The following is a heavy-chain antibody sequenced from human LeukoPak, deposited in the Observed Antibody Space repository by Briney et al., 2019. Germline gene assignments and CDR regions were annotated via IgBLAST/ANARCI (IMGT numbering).Heavy chain of an antibody. Sequence: SETLSLTCTVSGRSISSYYGSWIRQPPGKGLEWIGYIYYSGSTNYNPSLKSRVTISVDTSKNQFSLQLSSVTAAETAVSYCAGAGPYDYVWGSYNWFDPWGQGTLVTASS. J-gene: IGHJ5*02. D-gene: IGHD3-16*01. CDR1: GRSISSYY. CDR2: IYYSGST. V-gene: IGHV4-59*08. CDR3: AGAGPYDYVWGSYNWFDP.